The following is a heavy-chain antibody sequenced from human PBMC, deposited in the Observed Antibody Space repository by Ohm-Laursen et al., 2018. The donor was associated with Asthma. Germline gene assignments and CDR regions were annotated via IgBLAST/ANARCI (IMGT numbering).Heavy chain of an antibody. D-gene: IGHD1-26*01. V-gene: IGHV3-30-3*01. J-gene: IGHJ4*02. CDR1: GFTFSDFN. CDR3: ARARSGSSYDY. Sequence: SLRLSCAASGFTFSDFNMHWVRQAPGKGLEWVAVISFNSFKINYTDSVKGRFTISRDDPKNTLFLEMNSLRAEDTAVYYCARARSGSSYDYWGQGTLVTVSS. CDR2: ISFNSFKI.